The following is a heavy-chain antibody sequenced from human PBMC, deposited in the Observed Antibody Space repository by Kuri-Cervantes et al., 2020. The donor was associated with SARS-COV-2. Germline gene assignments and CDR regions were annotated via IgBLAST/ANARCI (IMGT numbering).Heavy chain of an antibody. Sequence: SETLSLTCTVSGGSISSHYWSWIRQPPGKGLEWIGYIYYSGSTNYNPSLRSRVTISVDPSKAQFSLNLISVTAADTAVYYCARPGGFLDVWGKGTTVTVSS. CDR2: IYYSGST. D-gene: IGHD4-23*01. CDR3: ARPGGFLDV. CDR1: GGSISSHY. V-gene: IGHV4-59*11. J-gene: IGHJ6*04.